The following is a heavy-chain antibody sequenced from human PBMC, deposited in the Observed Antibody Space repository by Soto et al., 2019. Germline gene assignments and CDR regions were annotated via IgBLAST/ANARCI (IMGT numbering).Heavy chain of an antibody. CDR2: INHSGNT. D-gene: IGHD3-16*01. CDR1: GETFSGYF. V-gene: IGHV4-34*08. Sequence: TLSLTCAVYGETFSGYFWSWIRQPPGEGLEWIGEINHSGNTNYNPSLKSRVTISVDTSKNQFSLKLSSVTAADTAVYYCASHDYAHYGMDVWGQGTTVTVSS. J-gene: IGHJ6*02. CDR3: ASHDYAHYGMDV.